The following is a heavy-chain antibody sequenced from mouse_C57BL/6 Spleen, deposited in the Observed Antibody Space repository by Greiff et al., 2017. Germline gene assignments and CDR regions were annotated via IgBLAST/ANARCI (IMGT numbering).Heavy chain of an antibody. J-gene: IGHJ2*01. CDR2: IDPSDSYT. V-gene: IGHV1-50*01. CDR3: ARDGSRKGGIDY. CDR1: GYTFTSYW. D-gene: IGHD1-1*01. Sequence: VQLQQPGAELVKPGASVKLSCKASGYTFTSYWMQWVKQRPGQGLEWIGEIDPSDSYTNYNQKFKGKATLTVDTSSSTAYMQLSSLTSEDSAVYYCARDGSRKGGIDYWGQGTTLTVSS.